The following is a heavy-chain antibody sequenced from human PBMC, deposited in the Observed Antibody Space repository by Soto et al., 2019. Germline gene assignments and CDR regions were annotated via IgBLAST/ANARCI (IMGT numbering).Heavy chain of an antibody. J-gene: IGHJ4*02. D-gene: IGHD3-22*01. V-gene: IGHV1-3*01. CDR2: INAGNGDT. CDR3: ARDWTHYDSSGPGDY. Sequence: GPSVKVSCKASGYTFTSYPMHWVRQAPGQGLEWMGWINAGNGDTKYSQKFQGRVTITRDTSANTVYIELGSLRSEDTAVFYCARDWTHYDSSGPGDYWGQGTLVTVSS. CDR1: GYTFTSYP.